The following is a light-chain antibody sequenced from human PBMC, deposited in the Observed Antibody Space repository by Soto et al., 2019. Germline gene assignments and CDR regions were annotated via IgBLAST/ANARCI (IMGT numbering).Light chain of an antibody. CDR3: MQGIQLPNT. CDR1: HSLLHTDGKTY. CDR2: GVS. V-gene: IGKV2D-29*01. J-gene: IGKJ5*01. Sequence: DIVMTHPPLSLSVTPGQPASISCNSSHSLLHTDGKTYLYWYLQKPGQPPQLLIYGVSNRFSGVPDRFSGSGSGTDFTLKISRVEAEDVGLYHCMQGIQLPNTFGQGTRPENK.